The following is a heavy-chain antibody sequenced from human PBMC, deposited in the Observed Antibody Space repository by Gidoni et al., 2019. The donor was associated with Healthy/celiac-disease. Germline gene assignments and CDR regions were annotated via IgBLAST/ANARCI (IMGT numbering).Heavy chain of an antibody. Sequence: QGLEWMGGIIPIFGTANYAQKFQGRVTMTADESTSTAYMELSSLRSEDTAVYYCASLLSGSYYAAFDIWGQGTMVTVSS. CDR2: IIPIFGTA. D-gene: IGHD1-26*01. CDR3: ASLLSGSYYAAFDI. V-gene: IGHV1-69*01. J-gene: IGHJ3*02.